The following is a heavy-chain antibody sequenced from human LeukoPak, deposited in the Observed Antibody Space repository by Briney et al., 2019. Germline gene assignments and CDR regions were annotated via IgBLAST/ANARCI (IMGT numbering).Heavy chain of an antibody. V-gene: IGHV3-74*01. J-gene: IGHJ4*02. D-gene: IGHD3-10*01. CDR1: GFTFSSYW. CDR3: ARTVPGYFFDS. CDR2: INTDGSST. Sequence: GGSLRLSCAASGFTFSSYWMHWVRQGPGKGLVWVSRINTDGSSTTYADPVKGRFTISRDSAKNTLYLQMNSLRAEDTAVYYCARTVPGYFFDSWGQGTLVTVSS.